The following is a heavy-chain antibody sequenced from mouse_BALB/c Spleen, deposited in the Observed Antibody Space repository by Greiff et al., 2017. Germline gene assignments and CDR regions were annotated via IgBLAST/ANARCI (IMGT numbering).Heavy chain of an antibody. CDR3: ARQGYGNFAY. CDR2: ISNGGGST. J-gene: IGHJ3*01. Sequence: EVKLVESGGGLVQPGGSLKLSCAASGFTFSSYTMSWVRQTPEKRLEWVAYISNGGGSTYYPDTVKGRFTISRDNAKNTLYLQMSSLKSEDTAMYYCARQGYGNFAYWGQGTLVTVSA. V-gene: IGHV5-12-2*01. D-gene: IGHD2-10*02. CDR1: GFTFSSYT.